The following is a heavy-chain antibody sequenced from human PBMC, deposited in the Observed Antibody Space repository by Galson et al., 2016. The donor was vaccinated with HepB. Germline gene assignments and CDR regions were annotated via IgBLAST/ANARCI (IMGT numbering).Heavy chain of an antibody. Sequence: SLRLSCAASGFTFSNYVMNWVRQAPGKGLEYVSVIYSGGTTYYADSVKGRFTISRDNSQNSLFLQMNTLRAEDTAVYSCVRGVCGGHGWFDYWGQGTLVTVSS. V-gene: IGHV3-66*02. CDR2: IYSGGTT. CDR1: GFTFSNYV. J-gene: IGHJ4*02. D-gene: IGHD2-21*01. CDR3: VRGVCGGHGWFDY.